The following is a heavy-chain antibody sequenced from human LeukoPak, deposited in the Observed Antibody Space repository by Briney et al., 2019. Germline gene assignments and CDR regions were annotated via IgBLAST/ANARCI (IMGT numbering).Heavy chain of an antibody. CDR3: ARSGYSYGHYAFDI. CDR2: IYFSEST. Sequence: SETLSLTCTVFGGSISNSGYFWAWIRQPPGKGLEWIGNIYFSESTYYNPSLKSRVTISLDTSKNQFSLNLSSVTAADTAVYYCARSGYSYGHYAFDIWGQGTMVTVSS. D-gene: IGHD5-18*01. V-gene: IGHV4-39*07. J-gene: IGHJ3*02. CDR1: GGSISNSGYF.